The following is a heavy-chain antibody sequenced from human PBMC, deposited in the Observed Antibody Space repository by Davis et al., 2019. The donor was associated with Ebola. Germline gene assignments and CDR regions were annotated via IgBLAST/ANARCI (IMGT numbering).Heavy chain of an antibody. CDR3: AREKRFLEGRGFDY. V-gene: IGHV4-59*01. D-gene: IGHD3-3*01. CDR1: GGSISSYY. Sequence: PSETLSLTCTVSGGSISSYYWSWIRQPPGKGLEWIGYIYYSGSTNYNPSLKSRVTISVDTSKNQFSLKLSSVTAADTAVYYCAREKRFLEGRGFDYWGQGTLVTVSS. J-gene: IGHJ4*02. CDR2: IYYSGST.